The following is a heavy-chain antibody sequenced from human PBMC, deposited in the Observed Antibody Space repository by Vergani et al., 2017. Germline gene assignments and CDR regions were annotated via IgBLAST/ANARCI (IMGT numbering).Heavy chain of an antibody. D-gene: IGHD3-22*01. Sequence: EVQLVQSGAEVKKPGESLKISCQISGYSFTNYWIGCVRQMPGKGLEWMGIIHPADSDTRYSPSFQGQVTISVDKSISTAYLQRGSLRASDSAMYYCARLYGRDSSGGKYFDYWGQGTLVTVSS. CDR3: ARLYGRDSSGGKYFDY. V-gene: IGHV5-51*01. CDR2: IHPADSDT. J-gene: IGHJ4*02. CDR1: GYSFTNYW.